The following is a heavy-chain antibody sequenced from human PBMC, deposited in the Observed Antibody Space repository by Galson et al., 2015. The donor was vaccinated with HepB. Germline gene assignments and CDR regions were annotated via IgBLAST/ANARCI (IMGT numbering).Heavy chain of an antibody. CDR1: GFTFSRNG. D-gene: IGHD3-10*01. Sequence: SLRLSCAASGFTFSRNGMHWVRQAPGKGLEWVAFIRYDGSNKYYADSVKGRCTISRDNSKNTLYLQMNSLRAEDTAVYYCARDDGSGSYPYYYYYYMDAWGKGTTVTVSS. CDR3: ARDDGSGSYPYYYYYYMDA. V-gene: IGHV3-30*02. J-gene: IGHJ6*03. CDR2: IRYDGSNK.